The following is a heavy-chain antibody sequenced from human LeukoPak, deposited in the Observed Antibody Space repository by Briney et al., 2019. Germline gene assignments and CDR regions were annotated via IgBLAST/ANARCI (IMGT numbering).Heavy chain of an antibody. V-gene: IGHV3-53*05. D-gene: IGHD3-16*01. CDR2: IYSGGST. Sequence: GGSLRLSCAASGFTVSSNYMSWVRQAPGKGLEWVSVIYSGGSTSYADSVKGRFTISRDNSKNTLYLQMNSLRAEDTAVYYCARVGIITSNWFDPWGQAPWSPSPQ. CDR1: GFTVSSNY. J-gene: IGHJ5*02. CDR3: ARVGIITSNWFDP.